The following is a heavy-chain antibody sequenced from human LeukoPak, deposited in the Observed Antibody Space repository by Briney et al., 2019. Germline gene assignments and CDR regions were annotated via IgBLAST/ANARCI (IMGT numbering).Heavy chain of an antibody. CDR1: GFTFSSYE. CDR3: ARSPPGWGYYYYGMDV. D-gene: IGHD1-26*01. V-gene: IGHV3-48*03. Sequence: LTGGSLRLSCAASGFTFSSYEMNWVRQAPGKGLEWVSYISSSGSTIYYADSVKGRFTISRDNAKNSLYLQMNSLRAEDTAVYYCARSPPGWGYYYYGMDVWGQGTTVTVSS. CDR2: ISSSGSTI. J-gene: IGHJ6*02.